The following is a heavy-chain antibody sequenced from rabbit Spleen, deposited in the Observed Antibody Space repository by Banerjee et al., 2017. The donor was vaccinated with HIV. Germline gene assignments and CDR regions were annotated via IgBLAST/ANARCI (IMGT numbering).Heavy chain of an antibody. CDR2: INAVTGKA. CDR1: GFTLNTYW. V-gene: IGHV1S45*01. CDR3: ARAIVPWLGLTRLDL. D-gene: IGHD4-1*01. J-gene: IGHJ3*01. Sequence: QEQLVESGGGQVKPGGTLTLSCKASGFTLNTYWIWWVRQAPGKGLEWIACINAVTGKAVYASWAKGRFTFSKTSSTTVTLQMTSLTAADTATYFCARAIVPWLGLTRLDLWGPGTLVTVS.